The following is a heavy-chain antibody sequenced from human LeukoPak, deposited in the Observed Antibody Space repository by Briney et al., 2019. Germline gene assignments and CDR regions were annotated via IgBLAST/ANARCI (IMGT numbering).Heavy chain of an antibody. V-gene: IGHV4-31*03. CDR3: ARDKPEQQWPLNVPIDY. J-gene: IGHJ4*02. D-gene: IGHD6-19*01. CDR1: GGSVSSGGYY. CDR2: IYYSGST. Sequence: PSETLSLTYTVSGGSVSSGGYYWSWIRQHPGKGLEWIGYIYYSGSTYYNPSLKSRVTISVDTSKNQFSLKLSSVTAADTAVYYCARDKPEQQWPLNVPIDYWGQGTLVTVSS.